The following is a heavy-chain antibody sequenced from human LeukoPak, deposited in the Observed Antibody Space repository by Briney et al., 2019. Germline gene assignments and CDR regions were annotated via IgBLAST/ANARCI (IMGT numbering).Heavy chain of an antibody. V-gene: IGHV4-30-2*01. CDR3: ARGNGQLPI. CDR1: GGSISSGGYY. Sequence: SQTLSLTCTVSGGSISSGGYYWSWIRQPPGKGLEWIGYIYHSGSTYYNPSLKSRVTISVDRSKNQFSLKLSSVTAADTAVYYCARGNGQLPIWGQGTMVTVSS. D-gene: IGHD6-6*01. CDR2: IYHSGST. J-gene: IGHJ3*02.